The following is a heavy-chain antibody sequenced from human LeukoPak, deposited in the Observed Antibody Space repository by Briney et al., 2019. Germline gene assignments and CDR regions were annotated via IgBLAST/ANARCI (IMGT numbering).Heavy chain of an antibody. CDR2: GDYSGGT. V-gene: IGHV4-39*07. CDR3: ARQVGKVAVGAPPISDDNWFDP. D-gene: IGHD2-15*01. CDR1: SDFFSSVTDY. Sequence: SETLSLTCTVSSDFFSSVTDYWAWIRQPPGKGLEWIASGDYSGGTYYNPSLESRVAISADMSKNQISLKLSSVTAADTALYYCARQVGKVAVGAPPISDDNWFDPWGQGTPVTVSS. J-gene: IGHJ5*02.